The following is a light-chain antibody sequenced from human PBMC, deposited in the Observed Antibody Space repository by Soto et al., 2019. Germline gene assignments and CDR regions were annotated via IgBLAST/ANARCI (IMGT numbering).Light chain of an antibody. CDR1: QTVSSSF. J-gene: IGKJ1*01. Sequence: EIVLTRSPGTLSLSPLEVAAPSVRASQTVSSSFLARYQQTPGQAPRLLIYAASSRATGIPDRFSGSGSGTDFTLTISRLEPEDFAVYYCQQYGNSPQTFGQGTKVDIK. CDR2: AAS. V-gene: IGKV3-20*01. CDR3: QQYGNSPQT.